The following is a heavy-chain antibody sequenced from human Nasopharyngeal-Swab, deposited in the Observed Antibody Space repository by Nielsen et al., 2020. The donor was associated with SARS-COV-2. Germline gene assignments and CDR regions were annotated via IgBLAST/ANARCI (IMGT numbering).Heavy chain of an antibody. J-gene: IGHJ1*01. CDR2: IDMRGRTT. D-gene: IGHD1-26*01. V-gene: IGHV3-74*03. CDR3: VRGPVEGATGYFQF. CDR1: GFTFRNYW. Sequence: GGSLRLSWATAGFTFRNYWMHWVRQAPGKGLEWVARIDMRGRTTTHADSVKGRFTISRDNAKNTLSLQMNSLTPADTAVYFCVRGPVEGATGYFQFWGQGTLVTVSS.